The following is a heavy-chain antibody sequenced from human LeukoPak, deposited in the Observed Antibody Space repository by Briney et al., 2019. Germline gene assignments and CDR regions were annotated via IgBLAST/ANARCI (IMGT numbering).Heavy chain of an antibody. CDR2: IKQDGSEK. CDR3: ARGGYCSSTSCYRGYFDY. Sequence: GGSLRLSWAASGFTFSSYWMSWVRQAPGKGLEWVANIKQDGSEKYYVDSVKGRFTISRDNAKNSLYLQMDSLRAEDTAVYYCARGGYCSSTSCYRGYFDYWGQGTLVTVSS. CDR1: GFTFSSYW. V-gene: IGHV3-7*04. J-gene: IGHJ4*02. D-gene: IGHD2-2*01.